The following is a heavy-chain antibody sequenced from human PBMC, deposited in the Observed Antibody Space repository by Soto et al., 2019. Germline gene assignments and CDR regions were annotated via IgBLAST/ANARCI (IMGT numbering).Heavy chain of an antibody. Sequence: GGSLTLSCTASGFTFSDYAMAWVRQAPGKGLEWVSTISGGSSVTYYGDSVEGRFTISRDNAKKTRFLQLNRLSAEDTATYYCAKVLSKNYYYPFDFWGQGTQVTVSS. CDR2: ISGGSSVT. CDR3: AKVLSKNYYYPFDF. J-gene: IGHJ4*02. D-gene: IGHD3-10*01. V-gene: IGHV3-23*01. CDR1: GFTFSDYA.